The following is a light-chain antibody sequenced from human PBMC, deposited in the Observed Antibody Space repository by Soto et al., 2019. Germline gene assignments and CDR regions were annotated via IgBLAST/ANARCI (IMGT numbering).Light chain of an antibody. CDR1: QSGLYSSNNKDY. J-gene: IGKJ4*01. V-gene: IGKV4-1*01. CDR3: QQDYSSPLT. CDR2: WAS. Sequence: DIVMPQSTASLAVSLGEMATINCKSSQSGLYSSNNKDYLAWYKQQLGQPPKLLIYWASTRESGIPDRFSGSGCGTDFTLAISSLQAEDVAVYYCQQDYSSPLTIGGRTKVE.